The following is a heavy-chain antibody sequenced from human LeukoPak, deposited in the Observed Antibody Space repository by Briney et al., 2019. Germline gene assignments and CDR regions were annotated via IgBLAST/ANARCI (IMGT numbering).Heavy chain of an antibody. Sequence: ASVKVSCKTSDYSFSSYGFTWVRQAPGQGLEWMGWISPNSGDTDIAQKFQGRVTMTRDTSIATSYMEVDSLTSDDTAVYYCARGGMTSRGYWGQGTLVTVSS. J-gene: IGHJ4*02. CDR3: ARGGMTSRGY. CDR1: DYSFSSYG. D-gene: IGHD1-20*01. CDR2: ISPNSGDT. V-gene: IGHV1-2*02.